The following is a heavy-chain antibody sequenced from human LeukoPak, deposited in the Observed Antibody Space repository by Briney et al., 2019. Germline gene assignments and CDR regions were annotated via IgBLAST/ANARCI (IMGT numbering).Heavy chain of an antibody. V-gene: IGHV3-43D*03. CDR1: GFTFDDFG. CDR2: IRWDGGST. D-gene: IGHD3-22*01. Sequence: GGSLRLSCAASGFTFDDFGMSWVRQAPGKGLEWVSLIRWDGGSTYYADSVKGRFTISRDNSKNSLYLQMKRLRAEDRDLYYCAKGDSSGYYYGGLTWGQGTLVTVSS. CDR3: AKGDSSGYYYGGLT. J-gene: IGHJ5*02.